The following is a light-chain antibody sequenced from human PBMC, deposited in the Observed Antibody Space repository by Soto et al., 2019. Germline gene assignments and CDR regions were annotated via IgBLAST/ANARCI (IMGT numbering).Light chain of an antibody. CDR1: SSNIGSNY. CDR2: RNN. Sequence: QSALTQPPSASGTPGQRVTISCSGSSSNIGSNYVYWYQQLPGTAPKLLIYRNNQRPSWVPDRFSGSKSGTSASLAISGLRSEDEADYYCAAWDDSLSGVVFGGGTKLTVL. CDR3: AAWDDSLSGVV. V-gene: IGLV1-47*01. J-gene: IGLJ2*01.